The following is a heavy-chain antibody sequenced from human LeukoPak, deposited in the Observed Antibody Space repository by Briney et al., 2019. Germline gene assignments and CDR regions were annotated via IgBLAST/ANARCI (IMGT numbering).Heavy chain of an antibody. D-gene: IGHD3-10*01. Sequence: GGSLRLSCAASGFTFSSYAMSWVRQAPGKGLEWVSAISGSGGSTYYADSVKGRFTISRDNSKNTLYLQMNSLKAEDTAVYYCANLVGYYGSGNLRGEDYWGQGTLVTVSS. CDR1: GFTFSSYA. J-gene: IGHJ4*02. V-gene: IGHV3-23*01. CDR2: ISGSGGST. CDR3: ANLVGYYGSGNLRGEDY.